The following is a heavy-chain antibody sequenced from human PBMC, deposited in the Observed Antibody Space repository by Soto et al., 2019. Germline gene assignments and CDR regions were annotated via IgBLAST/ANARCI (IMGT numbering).Heavy chain of an antibody. J-gene: IGHJ4*02. CDR3: TRDRAIFGVVNVDY. D-gene: IGHD3-3*01. V-gene: IGHV3-49*03. CDR1: GFTFGDYA. CDR2: IRSKAYGGTT. Sequence: GGSLRLSCTASGFTFGDYAMSWFRQAPGKGLEWVGFIRSKAYGGTTEYAASVKGRFTISRDDSKSIAYLQMNSLKTEDTAVYYCTRDRAIFGVVNVDYWGQGTLVTVSS.